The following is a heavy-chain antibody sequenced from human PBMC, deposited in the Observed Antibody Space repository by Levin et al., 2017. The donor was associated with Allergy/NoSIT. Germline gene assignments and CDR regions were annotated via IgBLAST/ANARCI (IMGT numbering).Heavy chain of an antibody. J-gene: IGHJ2*01. Sequence: AGESLKISCKASGYTFTSYGISWVRQAPGQGLEWMGWISAYNGNTNYAQKLQGRVTMTTDTSTSTAYMELRSLRSDDTAVYYCARDQWLTTDWYFDLWGRGTLVTVSS. V-gene: IGHV1-18*01. CDR2: ISAYNGNT. D-gene: IGHD6-19*01. CDR3: ARDQWLTTDWYFDL. CDR1: GYTFTSYG.